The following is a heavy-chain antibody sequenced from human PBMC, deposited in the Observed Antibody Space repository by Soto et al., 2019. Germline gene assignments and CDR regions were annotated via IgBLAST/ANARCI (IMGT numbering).Heavy chain of an antibody. Sequence: TLSLTCTVSGGSISSGGYYWSWIRQHPGKGLEWIGYIYYSGSTYYNPSLKSRVTISVDTSKNQFSLKLSSVTAADTAVYYCARGDGIAVAGYYYYYGMDVWGQGTTVTVSS. CDR2: IYYSGST. CDR1: GGSISSGGYY. D-gene: IGHD6-19*01. V-gene: IGHV4-31*03. CDR3: ARGDGIAVAGYYYYYGMDV. J-gene: IGHJ6*02.